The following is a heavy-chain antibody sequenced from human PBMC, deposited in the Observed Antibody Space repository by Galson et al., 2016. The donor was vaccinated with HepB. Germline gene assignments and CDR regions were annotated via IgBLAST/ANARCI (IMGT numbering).Heavy chain of an antibody. D-gene: IGHD5-18*01. CDR2: ISGSGGST. J-gene: IGHJ3*02. CDR1: GFTFSSYA. V-gene: IGHV3-23*01. Sequence: SLRLSCAASGFTFSSYAMSWVRQAPGKGLEWVSAISGSGGSTYYADSVKGRFTISRDNSKNTLYLQMNSLRAEDTAVYYCANDEDQYEGIQLWFSKSEAFDIWGQGTMVTVSS. CDR3: ANDEDQYEGIQLWFSKSEAFDI.